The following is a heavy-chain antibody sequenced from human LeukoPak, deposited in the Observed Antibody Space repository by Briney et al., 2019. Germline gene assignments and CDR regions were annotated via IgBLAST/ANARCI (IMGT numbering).Heavy chain of an antibody. J-gene: IGHJ4*02. V-gene: IGHV4-4*02. D-gene: IGHD1-26*01. CDR1: GGSISSSNW. CDR3: ARQVNSGSYSFDY. CDR2: IYHSGST. Sequence: SETLSLTCAVSGGSISSSNWWSWVRQPPGKGLEWIGEIYHSGSTNYNPSLKSRVTISVDKSKNQFSLKLSSVTAADTAVYYCARQVNSGSYSFDYWGQGTLVTVSS.